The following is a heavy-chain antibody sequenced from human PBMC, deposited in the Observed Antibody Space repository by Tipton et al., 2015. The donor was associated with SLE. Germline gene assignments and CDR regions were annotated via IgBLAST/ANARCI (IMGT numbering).Heavy chain of an antibody. CDR2: ISGSGGST. Sequence: SLRLSCAASGFTFDDYTMSWVRQAPGKGLEWVSAISGSGGSTHYADSVKGRFTISRDNSKNTLYLQMNSLRAEDTAVYYCARSGAWGNVFNIWGQGTLVTVSS. D-gene: IGHD2-21*02. CDR1: GFTFDDYT. CDR3: ARSGAWGNVFNI. J-gene: IGHJ3*02. V-gene: IGHV3-23*01.